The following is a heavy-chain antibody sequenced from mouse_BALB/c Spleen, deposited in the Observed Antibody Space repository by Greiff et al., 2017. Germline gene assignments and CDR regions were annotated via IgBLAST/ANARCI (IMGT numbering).Heavy chain of an antibody. D-gene: IGHD2-1*01. V-gene: IGHV1-69*02. J-gene: IGHJ2*01. CDR3: TRMSGNPYYFDY. CDR1: GYTFTSYW. CDR2: IYPSDSYT. Sequence: QVQLQQPGAELVRPGASVKLSCKASGYTFTSYWINWVKQRPGQGLEWIGNIYPSDSYTNYNQKFKDKATLTVDKSSSTAYMQLSSPTSEDSAVYYCTRMSGNPYYFDYWGQGTTLTVSS.